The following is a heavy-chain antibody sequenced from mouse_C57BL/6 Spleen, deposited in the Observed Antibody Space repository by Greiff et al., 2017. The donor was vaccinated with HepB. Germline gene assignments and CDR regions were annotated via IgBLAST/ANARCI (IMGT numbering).Heavy chain of an antibody. J-gene: IGHJ3*01. CDR3: ARATMVTTSVFAY. Sequence: QVQLKQSGPELVKPGASVKISCKASGYTFTDYYINWVKQRPGQGLEWIGWIFPGSGSTYYNEKFKGKATLTVDKSSSTAYMLLSSLTSEDSAVYFCARATMVTTSVFAYWGQGTLVTVSA. CDR1: GYTFTDYY. D-gene: IGHD2-2*01. V-gene: IGHV1-75*01. CDR2: IFPGSGST.